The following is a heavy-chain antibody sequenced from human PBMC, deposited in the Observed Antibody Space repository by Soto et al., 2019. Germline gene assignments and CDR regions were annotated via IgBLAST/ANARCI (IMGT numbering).Heavy chain of an antibody. CDR3: ATIGSYYAPLVMYYFDY. CDR1: GYTLTGLS. Sequence: ASVKVSCKVSGYTLTGLSMHWVRQAPGKGLEWMGGFDPEDGETIYAQKFQGRVTMTEDTSTDTAYMELSSLRSEDTAVYYCATIGSYYAPLVMYYFDYWGQGTLVTVPS. J-gene: IGHJ4*02. V-gene: IGHV1-24*01. CDR2: FDPEDGET. D-gene: IGHD1-26*01.